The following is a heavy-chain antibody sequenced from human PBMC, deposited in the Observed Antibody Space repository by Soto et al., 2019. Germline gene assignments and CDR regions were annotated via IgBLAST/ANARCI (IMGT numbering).Heavy chain of an antibody. Sequence: GASVKVSCKASGYTFTGYYMHWVRQAPGQGLEWMGWISAYNGNTNYAQKLQGRVTMTTDTSASTAYMELSSLRSEDTAVYYCASLDYWGQGTLVTVSS. CDR3: ASLDY. J-gene: IGHJ4*02. V-gene: IGHV1-18*04. CDR1: GYTFTGYY. CDR2: ISAYNGNT.